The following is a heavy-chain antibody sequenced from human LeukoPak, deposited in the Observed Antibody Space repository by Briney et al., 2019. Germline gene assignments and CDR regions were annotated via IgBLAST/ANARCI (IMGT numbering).Heavy chain of an antibody. CDR2: INHSGST. J-gene: IGHJ4*02. CDR1: GGSFSGYY. Sequence: SETLSLTCAVYGGSFSGYYWSWIRQPPGKGLEWIGEINHSGSTNYNPSLKSRVTISVDTSKNQFSLKLSSVTAADTAVYYCARNSIVGGTEYFDYWGQGTLVTVSS. V-gene: IGHV4-34*01. D-gene: IGHD1-26*01. CDR3: ARNSIVGGTEYFDY.